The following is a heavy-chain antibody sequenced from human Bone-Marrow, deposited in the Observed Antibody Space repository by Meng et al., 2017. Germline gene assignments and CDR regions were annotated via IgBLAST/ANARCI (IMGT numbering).Heavy chain of an antibody. CDR1: GGSFSGYY. J-gene: IGHJ6*02. D-gene: IGHD3-9*01. CDR3: ARESGRRYYYYYGMDV. V-gene: IGHV4-34*01. Sequence: GSLRLSCAVYGGSFSGYYWSWIRQPPGKGLEWIGEINHSGSTNYNPSLKSRVTISVDTSKNQFSLKLSSVTAADTAVYYCARESGRRYYYYYGMDVWGQGTTVTVSS. CDR2: INHSGST.